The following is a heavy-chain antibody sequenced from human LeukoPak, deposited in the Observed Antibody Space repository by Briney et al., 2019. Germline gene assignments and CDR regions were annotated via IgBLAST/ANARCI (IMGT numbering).Heavy chain of an antibody. J-gene: IGHJ3*02. V-gene: IGHV4-38-2*02. D-gene: IGHD3-3*01. CDR2: INHSGST. Sequence: TSETLSLTCTVSGYSISSGYYWGWIRQPPGKGLEWIGEINHSGSTNYNPSLKSRVTISVDTSKNQFSLKLSSVTAADTAVYYCARRGYHYDFWSGYYEGNAFDIWGQGTMVTVSS. CDR3: ARRGYHYDFWSGYYEGNAFDI. CDR1: GYSISSGYY.